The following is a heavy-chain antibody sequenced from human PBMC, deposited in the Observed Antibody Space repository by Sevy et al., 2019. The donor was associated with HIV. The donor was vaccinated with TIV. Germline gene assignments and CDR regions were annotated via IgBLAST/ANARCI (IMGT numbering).Heavy chain of an antibody. CDR1: GFTFSSYI. D-gene: IGHD3-3*01. Sequence: GGSLRLSCAASGFTFSSYIMNWVRQAPGKGLEWVSSISSSSSYIYYADSVKGRFTISRDNAKNSLYLQMNSLRVEDTAVYDWARGVRDFWSGYPDYWGQGTLVTVSS. CDR3: ARGVRDFWSGYPDY. J-gene: IGHJ4*02. CDR2: ISSSSSYI. V-gene: IGHV3-21*01.